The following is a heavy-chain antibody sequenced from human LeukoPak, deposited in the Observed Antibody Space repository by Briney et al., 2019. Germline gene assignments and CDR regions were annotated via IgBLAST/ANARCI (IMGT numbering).Heavy chain of an antibody. Sequence: GGSLRLSCAASGFIFGGYAMHWVRQAPGKGLQWLAVISYDGGKTYYADSVEGRFTIPRDNSKSTVYLEINSLRSEDTAIYYCARGFNDFWSGSQLEYWGQGTLVTVSS. D-gene: IGHD3-3*01. J-gene: IGHJ4*02. CDR1: GFIFGGYA. V-gene: IGHV3-30-3*01. CDR2: ISYDGGKT. CDR3: ARGFNDFWSGSQLEY.